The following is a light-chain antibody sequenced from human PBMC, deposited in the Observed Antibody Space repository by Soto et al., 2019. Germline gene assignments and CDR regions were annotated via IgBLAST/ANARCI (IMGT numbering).Light chain of an antibody. Sequence: QSALTQPASVSGSPGQSITFSCTGTSSDVGGYNHVSWYQQHPGKAPKLMIYDVSYRPSGVSNRFSGSKSVNTASLTISGLQAEDEADYYCSSYTSSNTVVFGGGTKLTVL. CDR3: SSYTSSNTVV. J-gene: IGLJ2*01. V-gene: IGLV2-14*01. CDR2: DVS. CDR1: SSDVGGYNH.